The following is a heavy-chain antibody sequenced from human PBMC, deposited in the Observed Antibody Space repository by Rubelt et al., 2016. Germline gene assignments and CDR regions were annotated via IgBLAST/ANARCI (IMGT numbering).Heavy chain of an antibody. D-gene: IGHD2-15*01. CDR2: IYYSGST. CDR1: GGSISSSSYY. Sequence: QLQLQESGPGLVKPSETLSLTCTVSGGSISSSSYYWGWIRQPPGKGLEWIGSIYYSGSTYYNPSLKSRITISVDNSKNRYSLNRYSVTAADTDVYFWAKEYSRFPNNWFESWGQGTVVTVSS. CDR3: AKEYSRFPNNWFES. J-gene: IGHJ5*01. V-gene: IGHV4-39*07.